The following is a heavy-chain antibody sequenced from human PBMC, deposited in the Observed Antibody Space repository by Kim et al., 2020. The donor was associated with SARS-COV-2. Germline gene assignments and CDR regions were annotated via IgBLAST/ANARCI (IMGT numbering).Heavy chain of an antibody. CDR1: GYSISSGYY. CDR3: ARDPEETDSGERSDI. V-gene: IGHV4-38-2*02. Sequence: SETLSLTCTVSGYSISSGYYWGWIRQPPGKGLEWIGSIYHSGSTYYNPSLKSRVTISVDTSKNQFPLKLSSVTAADTAVYYCARDPEETDSGERSDIWGQGTMVTVSS. CDR2: IYHSGST. J-gene: IGHJ3*02. D-gene: IGHD3-10*01.